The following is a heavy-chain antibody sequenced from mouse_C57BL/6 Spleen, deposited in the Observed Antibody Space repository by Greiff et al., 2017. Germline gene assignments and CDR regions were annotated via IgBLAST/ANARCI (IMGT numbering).Heavy chain of an antibody. V-gene: IGHV5-12*01. J-gene: IGHJ1*03. CDR2: ISNGGGST. Sequence: EVQRVESGGGLVQPGGSLKLSCAASGFTFSDYYMYWVRQTPEKRLEWVAYISNGGGSTYYPDTVKGRFTISRDNAKNTLYLQMSRLKSEDTAMYYWAIDGGVTTVERRYFDVWGTGTTVTVSS. D-gene: IGHD1-1*01. CDR3: AIDGGVTTVERRYFDV. CDR1: GFTFSDYY.